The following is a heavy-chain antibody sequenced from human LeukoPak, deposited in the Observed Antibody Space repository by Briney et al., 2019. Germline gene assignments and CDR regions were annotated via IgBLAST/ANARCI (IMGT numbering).Heavy chain of an antibody. Sequence: SVKVSCKASGGTFISYAISWVRQAPGQGLEWMGRIIPIFGTANYAQKFQGRVTITTDESTSTDYMELSSLRSEDTAVYYCARDRRTYYYDSSGPTYFDLWGRGTLVTVSS. CDR3: ARDRRTYYYDSSGPTYFDL. CDR2: IIPIFGTA. D-gene: IGHD3-22*01. CDR1: GGTFISYA. V-gene: IGHV1-69*05. J-gene: IGHJ2*01.